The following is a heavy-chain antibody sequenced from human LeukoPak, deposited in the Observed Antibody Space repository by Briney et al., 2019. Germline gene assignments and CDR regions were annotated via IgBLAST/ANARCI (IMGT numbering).Heavy chain of an antibody. CDR3: ARGIQPPKYYGSGSDTFDI. J-gene: IGHJ3*02. CDR2: VSKDGNTK. Sequence: PGGSLRLPCAASAFIFRTHAMHWVRQAPGKGLEWVAVVSKDGNTKYYADSVKGRFTISRDNSKNTLYLQMNSLRAEDTSVYYCARGIQPPKYYGSGSDTFDIWGQGTMVTVSS. D-gene: IGHD3-10*01. CDR1: AFIFRTHA. V-gene: IGHV3-30*19.